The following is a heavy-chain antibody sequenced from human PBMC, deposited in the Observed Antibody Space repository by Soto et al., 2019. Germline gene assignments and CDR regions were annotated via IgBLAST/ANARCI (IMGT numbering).Heavy chain of an antibody. J-gene: IGHJ6*02. CDR1: GGTFSSYA. CDR3: ARSTREWLASYYGMDV. V-gene: IGHV1-69*13. D-gene: IGHD6-19*01. Sequence: SVKVSCKASGGTFSSYAISWVRQAPGQGLEWMGGIIPIFGTANYAQKFQGRVTITADESTSTAYMELSSLRSGDTAVYYCARSTREWLASYYGMDVWGQGTTVTVSS. CDR2: IIPIFGTA.